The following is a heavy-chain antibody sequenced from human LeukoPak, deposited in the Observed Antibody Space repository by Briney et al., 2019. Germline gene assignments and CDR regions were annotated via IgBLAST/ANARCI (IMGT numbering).Heavy chain of an antibody. CDR2: ISGSGLST. CDR3: AKSTRWLPLYFDY. V-gene: IGHV3-23*01. Sequence: PGGSLRLSCAASGFTFYDYGMTWVRQAPGKGLEWVSTISGSGLSTYYADSVKGRFTISRDNSKNTLYLQMNSLRAEDTAVYYCAKSTRWLPLYFDYWGQGTLVTVSS. CDR1: GFTFYDYG. D-gene: IGHD5-24*01. J-gene: IGHJ4*02.